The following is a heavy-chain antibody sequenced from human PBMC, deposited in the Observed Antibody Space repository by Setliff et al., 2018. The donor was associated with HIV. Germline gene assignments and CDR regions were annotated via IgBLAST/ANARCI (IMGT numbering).Heavy chain of an antibody. CDR1: GGIFSSYA. V-gene: IGHV1-69*10. D-gene: IGHD3-22*01. CDR2: IIPILGKA. Sequence: SVKVSCKASGGIFSSYAINWVRQAPGQGLEWMGGIIPILGKAHHAQNFRGRVTITAAKSTNTAYMQLSGLTYEDTAVYYCAARPGVDSSGYYDYYYMDVWAKGTTVTVS. J-gene: IGHJ6*03. CDR3: AARPGVDSSGYYDYYYMDV.